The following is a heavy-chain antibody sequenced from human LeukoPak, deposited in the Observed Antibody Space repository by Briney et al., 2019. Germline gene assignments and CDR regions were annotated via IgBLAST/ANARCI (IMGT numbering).Heavy chain of an antibody. CDR1: GYTFTTYW. J-gene: IGHJ4*02. V-gene: IGHV5-51*01. D-gene: IGHD1-14*01. Sequence: GESLKISCKGSGYTFTTYWIGLVRQMPGKGLEWMALIYPGDSDIRYSPSFQGQVTIPADKSMNTAYLQWSSLQASDTAMYYCVRRNRYDFEYWGQGSLVTVSS. CDR2: IYPGDSDI. CDR3: VRRNRYDFEY.